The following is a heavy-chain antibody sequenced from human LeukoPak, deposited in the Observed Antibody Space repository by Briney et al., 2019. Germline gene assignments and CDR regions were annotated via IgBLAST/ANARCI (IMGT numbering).Heavy chain of an antibody. J-gene: IGHJ4*02. D-gene: IGHD5-24*01. Sequence: GGSLRLSCAASGFTFSNHWMHWVRLAPGKGLEWVANVKEDGTETYYVDSVKGRFTISRDNAKNSLYLQMNSLRVEDTAVYYCAKEGRSLQTYWGQGTLVTVSS. V-gene: IGHV3-7*03. CDR2: VKEDGTET. CDR1: GFTFSNHW. CDR3: AKEGRSLQTY.